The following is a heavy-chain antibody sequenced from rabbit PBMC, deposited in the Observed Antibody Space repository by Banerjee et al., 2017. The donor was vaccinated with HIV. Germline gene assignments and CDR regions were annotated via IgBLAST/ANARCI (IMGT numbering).Heavy chain of an antibody. D-gene: IGHD4-1*01. CDR3: ARRGSDWADDL. V-gene: IGHV1S45*01. Sequence: EEYGGDLVQPEGSLTLTCKASGLDFSSSYWICWVRQAPGKGLEWIACIYTGSSGSTWYASWVNGRFTIPKTSSTTVTLQMTSLTAADTATYFCARRGSDWADDLWGQGTLVTVS. CDR2: IYTGSSGST. CDR1: GLDFSSSYW. J-gene: IGHJ3*01.